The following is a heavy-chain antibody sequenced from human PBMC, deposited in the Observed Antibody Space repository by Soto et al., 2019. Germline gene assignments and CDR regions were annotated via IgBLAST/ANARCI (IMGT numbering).Heavy chain of an antibody. CDR3: ARRVVRGVNYGMDV. J-gene: IGHJ6*01. CDR2: IYPGDSYT. D-gene: IGHD3-10*01. CDR1: GYRFTSYC. V-gene: IGHV5-51*01. Sequence: VECLTSSCKVSGYRFTSYCIVWVLQMPGKGLECMGIIYPGDSYTIYSPSFQGQVTISSDKSISTAYLQWSSLKASDTAMYYCARRVVRGVNYGMDVWGQGTTVTVSS.